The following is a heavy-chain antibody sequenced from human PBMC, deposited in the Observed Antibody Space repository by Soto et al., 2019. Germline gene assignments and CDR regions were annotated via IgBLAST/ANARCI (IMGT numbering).Heavy chain of an antibody. D-gene: IGHD4-4*01. CDR2: IYSGGTT. Sequence: GGSLRLSCAASGFAVSNNYMIWFRLPPGKGLEWVSLIYSGGTTYYADSVKGRFTISRDNSKNTLYLQMNSLRVEDTAVYYCARNGWGMATVGMWGPGTLVTVSS. CDR1: GFAVSNNY. CDR3: ARNGWGMATVGM. V-gene: IGHV3-53*01. J-gene: IGHJ4*02.